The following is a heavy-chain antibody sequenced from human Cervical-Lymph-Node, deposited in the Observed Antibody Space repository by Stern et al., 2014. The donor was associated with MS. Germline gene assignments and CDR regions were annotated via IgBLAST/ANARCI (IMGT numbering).Heavy chain of an antibody. CDR1: GDSISPYY. J-gene: IGHJ6*02. D-gene: IGHD6-19*01. CDR2: FLYRGTT. V-gene: IGHV4-59*01. Sequence: VQLVQSGPGLVKPSETLSLTCSVSGDSISPYYWSWIRQPPGKGLEWIGYFLYRGTTNYNPSLRSRVTISVDTSKNQFSLKLTSVTAADTAVYYCTRTYSSFESYQSGSDVWGPGTTVTVSS. CDR3: TRTYSSFESYQSGSDV.